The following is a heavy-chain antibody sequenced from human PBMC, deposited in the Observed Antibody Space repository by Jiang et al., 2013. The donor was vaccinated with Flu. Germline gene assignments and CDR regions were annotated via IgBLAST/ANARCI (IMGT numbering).Heavy chain of an antibody. Sequence: PGLVKPSEHCPSPALSLVLHQCLLLELDPAVPREGLEWIGFFHNSGNITYNPSLNSRVTISKDMSKNQFSLEVKSVTAADTAVYYCARKGPYCTGLNCYMRAYDFWGQGILVSVSS. J-gene: IGHJ4*02. CDR3: ARKGPYCTGLNCYMRAYDF. CDR2: FHNSGNI. V-gene: IGHV4-59*01. D-gene: IGHD2-8*02. CDR1: VLHQCLL.